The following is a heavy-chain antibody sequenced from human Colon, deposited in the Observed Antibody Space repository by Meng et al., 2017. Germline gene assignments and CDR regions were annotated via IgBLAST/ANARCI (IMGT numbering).Heavy chain of an antibody. CDR3: ARGSIADRLAN. V-gene: IGHV4-34*01. D-gene: IGHD2-21*01. CDR1: GGSFSGYY. Sequence: SETLSLTCAIYGGSFSGYYWSWIRQPPGKGLEWIGEINHSGGISYNPCLKSRLTISVDTSRNQMSLKLSSVTAADTAVYYCARGSIADRLANWGQGTLVTVSS. CDR2: INHSGGI. J-gene: IGHJ4*02.